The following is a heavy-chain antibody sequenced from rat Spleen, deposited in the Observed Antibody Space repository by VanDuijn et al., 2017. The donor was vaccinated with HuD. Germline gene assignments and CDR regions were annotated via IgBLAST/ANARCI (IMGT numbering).Heavy chain of an antibody. V-gene: IGHV2-72*01. J-gene: IGHJ2*01. Sequence: QVQLKESGPGLVQPSQTLSLTCTVSGFSLTSYTVSWVRQPLGKGLVWMGTIWAGGTTNYNSAVQSRLSISRDTSKSQLFLKVTSLQPEDTGTYYCARHAYGGYEAFDYWGQGVMVTVSS. D-gene: IGHD1-11*01. CDR1: GFSLTSYT. CDR2: IWAGGTT. CDR3: ARHAYGGYEAFDY.